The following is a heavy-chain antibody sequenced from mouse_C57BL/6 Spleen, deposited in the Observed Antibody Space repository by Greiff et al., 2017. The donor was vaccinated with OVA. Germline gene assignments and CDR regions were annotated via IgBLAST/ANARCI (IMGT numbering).Heavy chain of an antibody. CDR1: GYTFTSYW. CDR2: IDPSDSET. D-gene: IGHD1-1*01. V-gene: IGHV1-52*01. CDR3: ARVYYYGSSSWFAY. J-gene: IGHJ3*01. Sequence: VKLQQPGAELVRPGSSVKLSCKASGYTFTSYWMHWVKQRPIQGLEWIGNIDPSDSETHYNQKFKDKATLTVDKSSSTAYMQLSSLTSEDSAVYYCARVYYYGSSSWFAYWGQGTLVTVSA.